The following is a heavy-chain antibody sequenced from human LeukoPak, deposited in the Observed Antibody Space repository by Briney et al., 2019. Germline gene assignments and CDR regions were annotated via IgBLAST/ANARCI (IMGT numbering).Heavy chain of an antibody. CDR2: ISYDGSNK. J-gene: IGHJ4*02. V-gene: IGHV3-30*04. CDR1: GFTFSSYA. Sequence: GGSLRLSCAASGFTFSSYAMHWVRQAPGKGLEWVAVISYDGSNKYYADSVKGRFTISRDNSKNTLYLQMNSLRAEDTAVYYCARDLKVVRGVFDYWGQGTLVTVSS. D-gene: IGHD3-10*01. CDR3: ARDLKVVRGVFDY.